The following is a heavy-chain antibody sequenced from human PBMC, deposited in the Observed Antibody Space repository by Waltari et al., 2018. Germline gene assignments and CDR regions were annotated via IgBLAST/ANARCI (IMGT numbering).Heavy chain of an antibody. D-gene: IGHD6-6*01. CDR2: ISSDGNVK. J-gene: IGHJ4*02. V-gene: IGHV3-30*09. CDR1: GFTFSCHV. CDR3: VRSIRDREEY. Sequence: QVQLVESGGGVVQPGTSLRLSYAAAGFTFSCHVLPWVRQAPAKRPEWVAVISSDGNVKYYADSVKGRFAISRDNSKQTVFLQMNSLRVEDTAVYYCVRSIRDREEYWGQGSLVTVSS.